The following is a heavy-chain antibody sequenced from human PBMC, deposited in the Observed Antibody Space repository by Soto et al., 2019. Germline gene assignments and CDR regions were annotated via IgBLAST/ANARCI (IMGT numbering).Heavy chain of an antibody. CDR2: IIPIFGTA. D-gene: IGHD1-26*01. V-gene: IGHV1-69*12. CDR1: GGTFSSHG. J-gene: IGHJ6*02. Sequence: QVQLVQSGAAVKKPGSSVKVSCKASGGTFSSHGISWVRQAPGQGLEWMGGIIPIFGTATYAQKFQGRDTIIADESTRTAYMELSSMRYEDTAVYYCARTGGRGDYYTGMDVWGQGTKVTVSS. CDR3: ARTGGRGDYYTGMDV.